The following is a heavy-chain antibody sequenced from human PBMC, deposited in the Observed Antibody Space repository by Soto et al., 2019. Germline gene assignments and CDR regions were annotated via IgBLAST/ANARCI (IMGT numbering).Heavy chain of an antibody. V-gene: IGHV4-34*01. CDR1: GGSFSGYY. J-gene: IGHJ4*02. CDR2: INHSGST. Sequence: QVQLQQWGAGLLKPSETLSLTCAVYGGSFSGYYWSWIRQPPGKGLEWIGEINHSGSTNYNPSLKSRVTLSVDTSKTQFSLKLSSVTAADTAVYYCARQGGAYYFDYWGQGTLVTVSS. D-gene: IGHD2-21*01. CDR3: ARQGGAYYFDY.